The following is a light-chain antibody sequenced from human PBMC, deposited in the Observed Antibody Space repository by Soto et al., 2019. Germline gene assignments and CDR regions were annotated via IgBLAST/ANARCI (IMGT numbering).Light chain of an antibody. CDR1: QSVSTK. Sequence: EVVMTQSPATLSVSPGERVTLSCRASQSVSTKLAWYQQKPGQPPSLLIYGVSSRATGIPARFSGSGSQTDFTLTISSLQSEDFAVYYCQQYNNWPPEYTFGQGTKLEIK. J-gene: IGKJ2*01. CDR2: GVS. V-gene: IGKV3-15*01. CDR3: QQYNNWPPEYT.